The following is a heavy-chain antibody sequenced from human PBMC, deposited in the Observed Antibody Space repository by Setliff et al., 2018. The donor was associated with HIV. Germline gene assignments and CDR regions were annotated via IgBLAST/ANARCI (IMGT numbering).Heavy chain of an antibody. V-gene: IGHV1-18*01. CDR3: ARVVGLTYYDYIWGSYQDDFEI. D-gene: IGHD3-16*02. CDR2: ISAYNGNT. CDR1: GYAFTSYG. J-gene: IGHJ3*02. Sequence: ASVKVSCKASGYAFTSYGISWVRQAPGQGLEWMGWISAYNGNTKYEQKFQRRITLTTDPSTSKVYMELRSLRSDDTAVYYCARVVGLTYYDYIWGSYQDDFEIWGQGTMVTVSS.